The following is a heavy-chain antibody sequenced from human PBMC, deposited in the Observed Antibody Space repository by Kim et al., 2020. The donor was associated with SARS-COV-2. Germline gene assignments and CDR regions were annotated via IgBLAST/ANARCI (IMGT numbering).Heavy chain of an antibody. CDR3: AKSFSGSYFGYDY. J-gene: IGHJ4*02. D-gene: IGHD1-26*01. CDR2: ISYDGSNK. CDR1: GFTFNTYG. V-gene: IGHV3-30*18. Sequence: GGSLRLSCAASGFTFNTYGMHWVRQAPGKGLEWVAVISYDGSNKYYADSVKGRFTISRDNSKYMLYLQMNSLRIEDTAVYYCAKSFSGSYFGYDYWGQGTLVTVSS.